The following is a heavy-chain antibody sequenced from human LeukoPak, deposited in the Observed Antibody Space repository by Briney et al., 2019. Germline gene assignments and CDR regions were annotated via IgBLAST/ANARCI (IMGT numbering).Heavy chain of an antibody. V-gene: IGHV3-48*04. CDR2: ISSSGGTM. CDR3: ARDYYGSGRFDY. CDR1: GFTFSSYG. Sequence: GGSLRLSCAASGFTFSSYGMSWLRQAPGKGLEWVSSISSSGGTMFYTDSVKGRFTISRDNAKKSLYLQMNSLRAEDRAIYYCARDYYGSGRFDYWGQGTLVTVSS. J-gene: IGHJ4*02. D-gene: IGHD3-10*01.